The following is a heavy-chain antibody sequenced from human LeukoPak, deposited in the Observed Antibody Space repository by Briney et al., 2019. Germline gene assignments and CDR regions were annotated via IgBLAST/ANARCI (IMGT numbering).Heavy chain of an antibody. J-gene: IGHJ5*02. CDR2: IYHSGST. Sequence: SETLSLTCTVSGGSISSSNWWSWVRQPPGKGLEWIGEIYHSGSTNYNPSLKSRLTMSVDKSKNRLSLKLNSVTAADTAMYYCAKDLTSPATGGFDPWGQGTLVTVSS. CDR1: GGSISSSNW. V-gene: IGHV4-4*02. D-gene: IGHD3-10*01. CDR3: AKDLTSPATGGFDP.